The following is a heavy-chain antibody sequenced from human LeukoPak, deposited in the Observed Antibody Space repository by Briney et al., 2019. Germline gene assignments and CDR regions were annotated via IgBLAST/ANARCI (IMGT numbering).Heavy chain of an antibody. CDR1: GFTFSFYA. V-gene: IGHV3-23*01. J-gene: IGHJ4*02. CDR2: ISGDGDST. Sequence: SGGSLRLSCAASGFTFSFYAMTWVRQAPGKGLEWVSVISGDGDSTYYADSVKGRFTISRDNSKSTLYLQMNSLRAEDTAVYYCAKGYSGSWVGFDYWGQGTLVTVSS. CDR3: AKGYSGSWVGFDY. D-gene: IGHD1-26*01.